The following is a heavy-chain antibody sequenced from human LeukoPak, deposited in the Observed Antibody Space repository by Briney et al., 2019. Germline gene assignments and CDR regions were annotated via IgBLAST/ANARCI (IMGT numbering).Heavy chain of an antibody. CDR1: GGSFSGYY. J-gene: IGHJ5*02. V-gene: IGHV4-34*01. CDR3: ARVTGNCSSTSCWGAWFDP. Sequence: SETLSLTCAVYGGSFSGYYWSWIRQPPGKGLEWIGEINHSGNTNYNPSLKSRVTISVDTSKNQFSLKLSSVTAADTAVYYCARVTGNCSSTSCWGAWFDPWGQGTLVTVSS. D-gene: IGHD2-2*01. CDR2: INHSGNT.